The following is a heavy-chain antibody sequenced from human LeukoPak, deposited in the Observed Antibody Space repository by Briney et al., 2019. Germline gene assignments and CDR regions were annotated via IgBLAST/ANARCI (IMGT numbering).Heavy chain of an antibody. CDR2: ISYDGSNK. Sequence: GRSLRLSCAASGFTFSSYAMHWVRQAPGKGLEWVAVISYDGSNKYYADSVKGRFTISRDNSKNTLYLQMNSLRAEDTAVYYCAKDLSPYHGAAANYWGQGTLVTVSS. D-gene: IGHD6-13*01. V-gene: IGHV3-30*04. J-gene: IGHJ4*02. CDR3: AKDLSPYHGAAANY. CDR1: GFTFSSYA.